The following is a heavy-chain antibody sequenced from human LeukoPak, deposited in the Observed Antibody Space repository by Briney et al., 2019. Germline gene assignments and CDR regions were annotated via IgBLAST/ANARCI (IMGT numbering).Heavy chain of an antibody. CDR2: ISYDGSNK. Sequence: GRSLRLSCAASGFTFSSYAMHWVRQAPGKGLEWVAVISYDGSNKYYADSVKGRFTISRDNSKNTLYLQMNSLRAEDTAVYYCAREGAYSSGLFDYWGQGTLVTVSS. D-gene: IGHD6-19*01. CDR3: AREGAYSSGLFDY. J-gene: IGHJ4*02. CDR1: GFTFSSYA. V-gene: IGHV3-30*14.